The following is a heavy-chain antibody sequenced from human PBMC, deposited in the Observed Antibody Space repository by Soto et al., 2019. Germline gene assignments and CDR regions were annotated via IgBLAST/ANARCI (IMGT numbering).Heavy chain of an antibody. V-gene: IGHV3-23*01. CDR1: GFSFSSYA. CDR2: TGDSGGST. Sequence: EVQLLESGGGLVQPGGSLRLSCAASGFSFSSYAMNWVRQAPGKRLEWVSGTGDSGGSTYYADSVKGRFTISRDNSKNTLYLQMNSLRGEDTAVYYCEKGRDAFDIWGQGTMVTVSS. J-gene: IGHJ3*02. CDR3: EKGRDAFDI.